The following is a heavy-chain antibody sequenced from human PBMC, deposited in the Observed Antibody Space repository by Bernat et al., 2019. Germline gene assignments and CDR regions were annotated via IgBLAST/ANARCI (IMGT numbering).Heavy chain of an antibody. D-gene: IGHD3-22*01. V-gene: IGHV2-5*02. Sequence: QITLKESGPTLVKPTQTLTLTCTFSGFSLSTSGVGVGWIRQPPGKALEWLAPIYWDDDKRYSPSLKSRLTITKDTSKNQVVLTMTNMDPVDTATYYCAQSQYYYDSSGYELFDYWGQGTLVTVSS. CDR2: IYWDDDK. CDR3: AQSQYYYDSSGYELFDY. CDR1: GFSLSTSGVG. J-gene: IGHJ4*02.